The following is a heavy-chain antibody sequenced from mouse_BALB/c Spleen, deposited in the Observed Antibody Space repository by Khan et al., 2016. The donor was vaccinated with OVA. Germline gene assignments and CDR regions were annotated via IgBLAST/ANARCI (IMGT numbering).Heavy chain of an antibody. CDR1: GYTFTSYY. CDR3: SRSGYGSFAY. Sequence: QMQLEESGAELVTPGASVRLSCKASGYTFTSYYLYWVKQRPGQGLEWIGDINPNNGGTNFNEKFKNKATLTVDKSSNTAYIQLNSLTSVDSAVYYCSRSGYGSFAYWGQGTLVTVSA. D-gene: IGHD2-2*01. J-gene: IGHJ3*01. CDR2: INPNNGGT. V-gene: IGHV1S81*02.